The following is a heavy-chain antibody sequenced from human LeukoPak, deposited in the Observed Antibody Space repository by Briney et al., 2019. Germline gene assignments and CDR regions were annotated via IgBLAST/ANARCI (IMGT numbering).Heavy chain of an antibody. D-gene: IGHD3-3*01. Sequence: PGGSLRLSCAASGFTFSGFWMNWVRRAPGKGLEWVANIKQDGSETYYVESVRGRFTISRDNAKKSLYLQMNSLRGDDTAVYYCARDFWGAYRVDFFDFWGQGTLVTVSS. J-gene: IGHJ4*02. V-gene: IGHV3-7*01. CDR2: IKQDGSET. CDR3: ARDFWGAYRVDFFDF. CDR1: GFTFSGFW.